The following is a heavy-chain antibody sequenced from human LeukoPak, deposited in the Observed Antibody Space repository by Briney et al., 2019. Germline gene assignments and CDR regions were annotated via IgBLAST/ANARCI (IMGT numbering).Heavy chain of an antibody. V-gene: IGHV1-24*01. J-gene: IGHJ4*02. Sequence: GASVKVSCKVSGYTLTELSMHWVRQAPGKGLEWMGGFDPEDGETIYAQKFQGRVTMTEDTSTDTAYMELSSLRSEDTAVYYCATKYYYDSSGYYYRGGGFDYWGQGTLVTVSS. CDR2: FDPEDGET. CDR1: GYTLTELS. D-gene: IGHD3-22*01. CDR3: ATKYYYDSSGYYYRGGGFDY.